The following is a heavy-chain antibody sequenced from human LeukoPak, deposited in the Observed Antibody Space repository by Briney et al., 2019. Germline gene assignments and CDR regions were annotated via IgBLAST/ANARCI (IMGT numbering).Heavy chain of an antibody. CDR2: IYYSGST. D-gene: IGHD3-10*01. V-gene: IGHV4-59*01. J-gene: IGHJ4*02. CDR3: ARGDMVRGVIIPYFDY. CDR1: GGSISSYY. Sequence: SXXXXLTCTGAGGSISSYYWSWVRQPPGKGLEWIGYIYYSGSTNYNPSLKSRVNISVDTSKKQFSLKLSSVTAADAAVYYCARGDMVRGVIIPYFDYWGQGTLVTVSS.